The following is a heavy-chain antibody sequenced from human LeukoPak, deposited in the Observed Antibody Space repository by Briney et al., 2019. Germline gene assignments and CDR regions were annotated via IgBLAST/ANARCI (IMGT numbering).Heavy chain of an antibody. J-gene: IGHJ3*02. CDR2: ISSSSTTI. D-gene: IGHD2-21*02. V-gene: IGHV3-48*01. Sequence: GESRRLSCAASGFTFTTYWLGWVRQPPGKGLEWVSYISSSSTTIYYADSVKGRFTISRDNAKNSLYLQMNSLSAEDTAVYYCAREGGHCGGDCYPDAFDIWGQGTLVTVSS. CDR1: GFTFTTYW. CDR3: AREGGHCGGDCYPDAFDI.